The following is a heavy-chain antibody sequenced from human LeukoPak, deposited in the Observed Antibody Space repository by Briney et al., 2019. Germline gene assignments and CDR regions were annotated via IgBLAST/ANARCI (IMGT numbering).Heavy chain of an antibody. J-gene: IGHJ6*03. CDR1: GFTFSDYY. CDR3: ARAYDSSGYYPPYYYYMDV. Sequence: GGSLRLSXAASGFTFSDYYMSWIRQAPGKGLEWDSSISSSSSYIYYADSMKGRFTISRDNAKNSLYLQMNSLRAEDTAVYYCARAYDSSGYYPPYYYYMDVWGKGTTVTVSS. CDR2: ISSSSSYI. V-gene: IGHV3-11*06. D-gene: IGHD3-22*01.